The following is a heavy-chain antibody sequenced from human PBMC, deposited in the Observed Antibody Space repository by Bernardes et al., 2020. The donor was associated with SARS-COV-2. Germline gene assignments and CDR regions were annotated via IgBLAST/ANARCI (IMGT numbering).Heavy chain of an antibody. D-gene: IGHD2-21*02. CDR3: ARVVSGPHVGADAFAV. V-gene: IGHV3-23*01. Sequence: GGSLRLSCAASGFTFNSYVMSWFRQTPGKGLEWISAVNSAGTTYYADSVRGRFTAARDNSKNTLYLQMSSLRSEDTAVYYCARVVSGPHVGADAFAVWGRGTTVTVSS. CDR2: VNSAGTT. J-gene: IGHJ3*01. CDR1: GFTFNSYV.